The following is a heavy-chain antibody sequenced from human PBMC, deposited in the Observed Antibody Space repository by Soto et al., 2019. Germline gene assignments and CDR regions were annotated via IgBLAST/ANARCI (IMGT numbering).Heavy chain of an antibody. CDR1: GYTFTSYG. CDR3: ARSDSSSWYSDYFDY. J-gene: IGHJ4*02. D-gene: IGHD6-13*01. CDR2: ISAYNSNT. Sequence: QVQLVQSGAEVKKPGASVKVSCKASGYTFTSYGISWVRQAPGQGLEWMGWISAYNSNTKYARNLQGRVTMTTDTSTSTAYMELRSLRSDDTAVYYCARSDSSSWYSDYFDYWGQGTLVTVSS. V-gene: IGHV1-18*01.